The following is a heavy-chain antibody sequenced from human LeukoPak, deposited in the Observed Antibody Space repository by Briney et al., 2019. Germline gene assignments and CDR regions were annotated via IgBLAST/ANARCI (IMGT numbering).Heavy chain of an antibody. J-gene: IGHJ6*02. CDR2: INTNTGNP. Sequence: ASVKVSCKASGYTFTSYAINWVRQAPGQGLEYMGRINTNTGNPTYAQAFTGRFVFSLDTSVSTAYLQVSSLKAEDTAVYYCARLAKYQLPSPGYGMDVWGQGTTVIVSS. D-gene: IGHD2-2*01. CDR1: GYTFTSYA. CDR3: ARLAKYQLPSPGYGMDV. V-gene: IGHV7-4-1*02.